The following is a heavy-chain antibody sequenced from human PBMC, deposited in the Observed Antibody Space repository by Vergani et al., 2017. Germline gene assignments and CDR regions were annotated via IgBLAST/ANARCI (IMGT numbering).Heavy chain of an antibody. D-gene: IGHD3-22*01. J-gene: IGHJ4*02. CDR2: IYTSGST. CDR1: GGSISSYY. Sequence: QVQLQESGPGLVKPSETLSLTCTVSGGSISSYYWSWIRQPAGKGLGWIGRIYTSGSTNYNPSLKSRVTMSVDTSKNQFYLKLSSVTAADTAGYYGAREDYYDSSGYLDYWGQGTLVTVSS. V-gene: IGHV4-4*07. CDR3: AREDYYDSSGYLDY.